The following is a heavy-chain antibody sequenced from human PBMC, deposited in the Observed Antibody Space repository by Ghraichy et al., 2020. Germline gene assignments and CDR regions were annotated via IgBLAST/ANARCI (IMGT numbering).Heavy chain of an antibody. CDR2: ISNTYNTI. J-gene: IGHJ4*02. CDR3: TRDRQGHSYASGVDY. CDR1: GFTFSDYY. D-gene: IGHD3-16*01. V-gene: IGHV3-11*01. Sequence: GGSLRLSCAASGFTFSDYYMSWIRQTPGKGLEWVSYISNTYNTINYADSVKGRFTISRDNAKNSLYLQMNSLRAEDTAVYYCTRDRQGHSYASGVDYSGQGTLVTVAS.